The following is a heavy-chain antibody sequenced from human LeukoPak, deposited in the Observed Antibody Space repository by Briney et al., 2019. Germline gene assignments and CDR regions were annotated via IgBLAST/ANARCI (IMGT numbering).Heavy chain of an antibody. CDR1: GGSISSSNW. CDR2: IYHSGST. V-gene: IGHV4-4*02. D-gene: IGHD3-9*01. CDR3: ARRETYYDILTGYYRGYYYYGMDV. J-gene: IGHJ6*02. Sequence: SETLSLTCAVSGGSISSSNWWSWVRQPPGKGLEWIGEIYHSGSTNYNPSLKSPVTISVDKSKNQFSPKLSSVTAADTAVYYCARRETYYDILTGYYRGYYYYGMDVWGQGTTVTVSS.